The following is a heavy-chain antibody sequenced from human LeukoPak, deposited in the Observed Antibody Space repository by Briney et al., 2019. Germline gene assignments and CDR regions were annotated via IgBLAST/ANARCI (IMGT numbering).Heavy chain of an antibody. CDR3: ARDLRDYYYYGMDV. CDR1: GFTFSSYG. Sequence: GGSLRLSCAASGFTFSSYGMHWVRQAPGKGLEWVAVISYDGSNKYYADSVKGRFTISRDNSKNTLYLQMNSLRAEDTAVYYCARDLRDYYYYGMDVWSQGTTVTVSS. CDR2: ISYDGSNK. V-gene: IGHV3-30*03. J-gene: IGHJ6*02.